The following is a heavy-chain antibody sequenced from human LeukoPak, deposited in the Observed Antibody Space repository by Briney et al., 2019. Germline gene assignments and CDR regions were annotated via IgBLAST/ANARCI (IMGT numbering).Heavy chain of an antibody. CDR3: ARLYSSGPYYYYGMDV. Sequence: SETLSLTCTVSGGSISSYYWSWIRQPPGKGLEWIGYIYYSGSTNYNPSLKSRVTISVDTSKNQFSLKLSSVTAADTAVYYCARLYSSGPYYYYGMDVWGQGTTVTVSS. D-gene: IGHD6-19*01. V-gene: IGHV4-59*08. CDR2: IYYSGST. J-gene: IGHJ6*02. CDR1: GGSISSYY.